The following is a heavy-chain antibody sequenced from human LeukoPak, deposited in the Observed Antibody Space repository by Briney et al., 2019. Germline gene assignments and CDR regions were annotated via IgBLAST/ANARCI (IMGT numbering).Heavy chain of an antibody. D-gene: IGHD4-17*01. V-gene: IGHV4-39*02. CDR2: IYYSGST. J-gene: IGHJ4*02. Sequence: SETLSLTCTVSGGSISSSSYYWGWIRQPPGKGLEWIGSIYYSGSTYYNPSLKSRVTISVDTSKNQFSLKLSSVTAADTAVYYCAREQPTVTVDYWGQGTLVTVSS. CDR3: AREQPTVTVDY. CDR1: GGSISSSSYY.